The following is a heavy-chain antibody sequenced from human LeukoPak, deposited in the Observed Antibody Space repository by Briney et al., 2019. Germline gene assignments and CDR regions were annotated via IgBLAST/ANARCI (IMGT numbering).Heavy chain of an antibody. Sequence: SQTLSLTCAISGDSVSSNSAAWNWIRQSPSRGLEWLGRTYYRSKWYNDYAVSVKSRITINPDTSKNQFSLQLNSVTPEDTAVYYCARTGSGSYLGYYYYYYMDVWGKGTTVTVSS. CDR3: ARTGSGSYLGYYYYYYMDV. CDR1: GDSVSSNSAA. V-gene: IGHV6-1*01. D-gene: IGHD1-26*01. CDR2: TYYRSKWYN. J-gene: IGHJ6*03.